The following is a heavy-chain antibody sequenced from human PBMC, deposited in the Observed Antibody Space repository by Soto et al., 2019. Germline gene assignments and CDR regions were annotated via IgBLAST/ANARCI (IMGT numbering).Heavy chain of an antibody. D-gene: IGHD5-12*01. J-gene: IGHJ4*02. CDR1: GFTFSSYE. CDR2: ISSSGSTI. V-gene: IGHV3-48*03. Sequence: GGSLRLSCAASGFTFSSYEMNWVRQAPGKGLEWVSYISSSGSTIYYADSVKGRFTISRDNAKNSLYLQMNSLRAEDTAVYYCARHKTDNGYNCFDYWGQGTLVTVYS. CDR3: ARHKTDNGYNCFDY.